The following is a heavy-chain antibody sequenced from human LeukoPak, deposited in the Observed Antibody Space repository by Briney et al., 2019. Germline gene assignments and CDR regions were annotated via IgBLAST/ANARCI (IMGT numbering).Heavy chain of an antibody. CDR3: ARESAILYYDSSGYSSY. D-gene: IGHD3-22*01. V-gene: IGHV1-2*02. CDR2: INPNSGGT. CDR1: GYTFTGYY. Sequence: GASVKVSCKASGYTFTGYYMHWVRQAPGQGLEWMGWINPNSGGTNYAQKFQGRVTMTRDTSISTAYMELSRLRSDDTAVHYCARESAILYYDSSGYSSYWGQGTLVTVSS. J-gene: IGHJ4*02.